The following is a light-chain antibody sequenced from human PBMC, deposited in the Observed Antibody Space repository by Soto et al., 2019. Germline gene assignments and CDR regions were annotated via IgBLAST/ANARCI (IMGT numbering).Light chain of an antibody. Sequence: DIQMTQSPSTLSASVGARVTITCRASQSISSWLAWYQQKPGQANTLLIYDASSLASGVPSRFSGSGSGTECTLTISSLQPDEFATSYCQQYNSYSLTFGQGNKVEIK. CDR1: QSISSW. V-gene: IGKV1-5*01. J-gene: IGKJ1*01. CDR3: QQYNSYSLT. CDR2: DAS.